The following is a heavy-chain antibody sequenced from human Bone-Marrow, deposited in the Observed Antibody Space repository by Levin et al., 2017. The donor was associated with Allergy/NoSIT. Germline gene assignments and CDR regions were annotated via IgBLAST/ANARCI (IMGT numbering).Heavy chain of an antibody. D-gene: IGHD7-27*01. Sequence: RASETLSLTCSVSGGSVRSGSHYWSWIRQPPGKGLEWIGNIYYTGTTNYKSSLESRVTISEDTSKNQFSLILNSVTAADTAVYYCARGGANWGSYFDSWGQGTLVTVSS. J-gene: IGHJ4*02. CDR3: ARGGANWGSYFDS. V-gene: IGHV4-61*01. CDR2: IYYTGTT. CDR1: GGSVRSGSHY.